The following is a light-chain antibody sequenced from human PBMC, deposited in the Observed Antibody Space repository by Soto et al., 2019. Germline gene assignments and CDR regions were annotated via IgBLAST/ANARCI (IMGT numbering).Light chain of an antibody. V-gene: IGLV1-40*01. CDR1: SSNIGAGYP. J-gene: IGLJ3*02. CDR2: S. Sequence: QSVLTQPPSVSGAPGQRVTISCTGSSSNIGAGYPVHWYQQLPGTAPKLLVASNRPSGVPDRFSVSKSGASASLAITGLQAEDEADYYCQSYDSSLSRRWVFGGGTQLTVL. CDR3: QSYDSSLSRRWV.